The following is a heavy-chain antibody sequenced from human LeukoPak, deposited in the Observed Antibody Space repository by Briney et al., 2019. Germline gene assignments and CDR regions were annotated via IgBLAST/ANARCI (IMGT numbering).Heavy chain of an antibody. CDR2: IWYDGSNK. CDR1: GFTFNSYG. D-gene: IGHD1-26*01. V-gene: IGHV3-33*06. Sequence: GGSLRLSCAASGFTFNSYGMHWVRQAPGKGLEWVAVIWYDGSNKYYADSVKGRFTISRDNSKNTLYVQMNSLRAEDTAVYYCAKAHGGSYHSGIDWGQGTLVTVSS. J-gene: IGHJ4*02. CDR3: AKAHGGSYHSGID.